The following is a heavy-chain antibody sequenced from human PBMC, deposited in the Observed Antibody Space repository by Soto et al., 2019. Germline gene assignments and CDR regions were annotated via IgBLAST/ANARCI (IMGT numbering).Heavy chain of an antibody. V-gene: IGHV5-10-1*01. J-gene: IGHJ6*02. CDR2: IDPSDSYT. CDR1: GYSFTSYW. CDR3: AGRTGTRTNYDMDV. Sequence: PGESLKISCKGSGYSFTSYWLSWVRQMPGTGLEWMGRIDPSDSYTNYSPSFQGHVTISADKSISTAYLQWSSLKASDTAMYYCAGRTGTRTNYDMDVWGQGTTVTVSS. D-gene: IGHD1-1*01.